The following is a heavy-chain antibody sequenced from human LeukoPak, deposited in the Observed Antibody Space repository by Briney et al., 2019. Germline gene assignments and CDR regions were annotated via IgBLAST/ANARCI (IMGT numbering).Heavy chain of an antibody. CDR1: GFTFSNAW. V-gene: IGHV3-15*01. D-gene: IGHD6-13*01. J-gene: IGHJ4*02. CDR3: TTVSPLGIAAGLYYFDY. Sequence: PGRSLRLSCAASGFTFSNAWMSWVRQAPGKGLEWVGRIKSKTDGGTTDYAAPVKGRFTISRDDSKNTLYLQMNSLKTEDTAVYYCTTVSPLGIAAGLYYFDYWGQGTLVTVSS. CDR2: IKSKTDGGTT.